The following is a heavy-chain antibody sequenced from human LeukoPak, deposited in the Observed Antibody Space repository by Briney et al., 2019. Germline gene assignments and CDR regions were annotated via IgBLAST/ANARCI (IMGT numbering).Heavy chain of an antibody. Sequence: SETLSLTCTVSGGSISSSNYYWSWIRQPPGKGLEWIGEINHSGSTNYNPSLKSRVTISVDTSKNQFSLRLSSVTAADTAVYYCARVNWYGGYDGVIDYWGQGTLVTVSS. CDR3: ARVNWYGGYDGVIDY. CDR2: INHSGST. CDR1: GGSISSSNYY. D-gene: IGHD5-12*01. V-gene: IGHV4-39*07. J-gene: IGHJ4*02.